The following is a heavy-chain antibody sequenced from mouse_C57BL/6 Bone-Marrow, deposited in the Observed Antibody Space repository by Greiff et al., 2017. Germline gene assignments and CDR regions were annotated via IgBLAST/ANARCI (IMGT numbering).Heavy chain of an antibody. D-gene: IGHD6-1*01. CDR1: GYTFTSYW. Sequence: VQLQQPGAELVKPGASVKMSCKASGYTFTSYWITWVKQRPGQGLEWIGDIYPGSGSTNYNEKFKSKATLTVDTSSSTAYMQLSSLTSEDSAVYYCARERGRLLQPDYWGQGTTLTVSS. CDR3: ARERGRLLQPDY. CDR2: IYPGSGST. J-gene: IGHJ2*01. V-gene: IGHV1-55*01.